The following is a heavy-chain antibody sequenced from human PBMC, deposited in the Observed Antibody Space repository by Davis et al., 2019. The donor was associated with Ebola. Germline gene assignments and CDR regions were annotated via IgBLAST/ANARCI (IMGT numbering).Heavy chain of an antibody. J-gene: IGHJ4*02. CDR3: ARDGENYSDLDY. V-gene: IGHV3-66*01. Sequence: GESPKISCAVSGFTVSSTYMSWVRQAPGKGLEWVSVIYSGGTTKYADYADSVKGRFTISRDTSKNTLYIQMNNLRVEDTAVYYCARDGENYSDLDYWGQGTLVTVSS. CDR2: IYSGGTT. CDR1: GFTVSSTY. D-gene: IGHD3-10*01.